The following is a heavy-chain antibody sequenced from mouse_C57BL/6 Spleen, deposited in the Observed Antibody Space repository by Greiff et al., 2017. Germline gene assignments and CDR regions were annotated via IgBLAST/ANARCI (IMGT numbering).Heavy chain of an antibody. CDR1: GYAFSSSW. CDR3: ARSGYYALDY. Sequence: VQLQEYGPELVKPGASVKISCKASGYAFSSSWMNWVKQRPGKGLEWIGRSYPGDGDTNYNGKFKGKATLTADKSSSTAYMQLSSLTSEDSAVYFCARSGYYALDYWGQGTTLTVSS. CDR2: SYPGDGDT. D-gene: IGHD2-3*01. V-gene: IGHV1-82*01. J-gene: IGHJ2*01.